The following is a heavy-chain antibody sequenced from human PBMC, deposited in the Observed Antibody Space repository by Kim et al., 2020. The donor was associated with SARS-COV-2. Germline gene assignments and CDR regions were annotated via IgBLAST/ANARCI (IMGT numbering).Heavy chain of an antibody. Sequence: SETLSLTCAVSGGSISSYHWTWIRQAPGKGLEWVGYISPSGSPKYNPSLKSRITISLDTSKNAFSLKLGSLTAADTAVYYCSVGGEFYDILTGLGDWG. D-gene: IGHD3-9*01. CDR2: ISPSGSP. CDR3: SVGGEFYDILTGLGD. CDR1: GGSISSYH. V-gene: IGHV4-59*01. J-gene: IGHJ6*02.